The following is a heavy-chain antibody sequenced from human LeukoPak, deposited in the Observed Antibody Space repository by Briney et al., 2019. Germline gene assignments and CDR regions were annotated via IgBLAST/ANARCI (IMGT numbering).Heavy chain of an antibody. V-gene: IGHV4-39*01. D-gene: IGHD1-26*01. CDR1: GGSFSSSTYF. CDR3: ARHTRPNFDC. CDR2: IHYSGST. J-gene: IGHJ4*02. Sequence: SETLSLTCTVSGGSFSSSTYFWGWIRRPPGKGLDWIGSIHYSGSTFYNPSLKSRVTVSVDTSKNQLSLKLNSVTAAETAVYYCARHTRPNFDCWGQGTLVTVSS.